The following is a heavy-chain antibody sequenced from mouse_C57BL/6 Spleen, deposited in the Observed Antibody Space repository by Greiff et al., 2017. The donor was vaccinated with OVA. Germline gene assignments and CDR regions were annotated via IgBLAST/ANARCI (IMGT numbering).Heavy chain of an antibody. V-gene: IGHV1-42*01. CDR1: GYSFTGYY. D-gene: IGHD2-5*01. J-gene: IGHJ4*01. CDR2: INPSTGGT. CDR3: AREVGTYYSNFGAMDY. Sequence: VQLQQSGPELVKPGASVKISCKASGYSFTGYYMNWVKQSPEKSLEWIGEINPSTGGTTYNQKFKAKATLTVDKSSSTAYMQLKSLTSYDSAVYYCAREVGTYYSNFGAMDYWGQGTSVTVSS.